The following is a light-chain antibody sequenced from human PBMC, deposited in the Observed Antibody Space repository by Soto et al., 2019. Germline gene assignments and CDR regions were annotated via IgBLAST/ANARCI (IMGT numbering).Light chain of an antibody. J-gene: IGKJ1*01. Sequence: EIVLTQSPGTLSVSPGDRVTLSCRASQSISINLACYQHKPGQAPRLLIHGASTRATGVPTRISGSGSGTEFTLTISSLQSEDFAVYYCQQFRNWPWTFGQGTKVEV. CDR3: QQFRNWPWT. V-gene: IGKV3D-15*01. CDR1: QSISIN. CDR2: GAS.